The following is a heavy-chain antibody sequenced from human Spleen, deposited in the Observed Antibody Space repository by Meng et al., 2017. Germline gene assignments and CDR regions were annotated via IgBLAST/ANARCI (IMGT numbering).Heavy chain of an antibody. D-gene: IGHD4-17*01. Sequence: QGQVVQSGGGGKKPGASVKVSCKASGYTFPDYWLHWVRRAPGQGLEWMGRINPNSGATTYGRKFEGRVTLTRDTSINTAFMELSRLRSDDTAVYFCTRSFYGDYVEQHFDYWGQGTLVTVSS. CDR2: INPNSGAT. CDR1: GYTFPDYW. J-gene: IGHJ4*02. V-gene: IGHV1-2*06. CDR3: TRSFYGDYVEQHFDY.